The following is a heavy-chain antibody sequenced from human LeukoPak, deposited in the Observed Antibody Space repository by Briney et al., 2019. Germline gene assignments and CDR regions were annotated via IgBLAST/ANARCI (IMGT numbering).Heavy chain of an antibody. CDR3: ARNMHSSSWYRSVVYYYYMDV. CDR1: GHTFTGYY. CDR2: INPNSGGT. J-gene: IGHJ6*03. Sequence: ASVKVSCKASGHTFTGYYMHWVRQAPGQGLEWMGWINPNSGGTNYAQKFQGRVTMTRDTSISTAYMELSRLRSDDTAVYYCARNMHSSSWYRSVVYYYYMDVWGKGTTVTVSS. V-gene: IGHV1-2*02. D-gene: IGHD6-13*01.